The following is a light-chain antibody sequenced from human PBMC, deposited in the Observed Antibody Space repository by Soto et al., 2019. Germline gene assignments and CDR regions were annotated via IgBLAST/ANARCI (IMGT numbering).Light chain of an antibody. CDR3: QHCGSSTLFV. CDR2: GAS. CDR1: QSVINNH. J-gene: IGKJ3*01. V-gene: IGKV3-20*01. Sequence: EIVLTQSPGTLSLSPGERATLSCRASQSVINNHLAWYQQKPGQAPRLLIYGASSRATGIPDRFSGSGSGTDFTLIISRLEPEDFAVYYLQHCGSSTLFVFGPGNKVDIK.